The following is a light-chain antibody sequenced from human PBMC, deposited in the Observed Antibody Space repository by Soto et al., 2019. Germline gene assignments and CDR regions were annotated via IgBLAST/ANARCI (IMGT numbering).Light chain of an antibody. CDR1: QSVSSNY. CDR2: GAS. CDR3: QHYGSSPRRT. V-gene: IGKV3-20*01. Sequence: IVLTQSPGTLSLSPGERATLSCWASQSVSSNYLAWYQQKPGQAPRLLIYGASSRATGISDRFSGSGSGTDFTLTISRLEPEDFAVYYCQHYGSSPRRTFGQGTKVEI. J-gene: IGKJ1*01.